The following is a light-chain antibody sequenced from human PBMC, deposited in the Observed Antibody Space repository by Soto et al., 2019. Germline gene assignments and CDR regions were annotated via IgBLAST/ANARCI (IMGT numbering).Light chain of an antibody. CDR1: QGISSY. Sequence: AIQLTQSPSSLSASTGDRVTITCRASQGISSYLAWYQQKPGKAPKLLIYAASTLQSGVPSRFSGSGSGTDFTLTIGCLQSEDFATFYCQQYYTYPLSFGGGTKVDIK. CDR2: AAS. CDR3: QQYYTYPLS. J-gene: IGKJ4*01. V-gene: IGKV1-8*01.